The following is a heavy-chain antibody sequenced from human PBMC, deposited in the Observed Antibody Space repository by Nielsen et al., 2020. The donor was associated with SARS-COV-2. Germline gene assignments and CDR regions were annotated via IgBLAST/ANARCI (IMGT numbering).Heavy chain of an antibody. CDR3: AKDIVRGHSSSWRGPFDY. V-gene: IGHV3-7*03. Sequence: WIRQPPGKGLEWVANIKQDGSEKYYVDSVKGRFTISRDNSKNTLYLQMNSLRAEDTAVYYCAKDIVRGHSSSWRGPFDYWGQGTLVTVSS. J-gene: IGHJ4*02. D-gene: IGHD6-13*01. CDR2: IKQDGSEK.